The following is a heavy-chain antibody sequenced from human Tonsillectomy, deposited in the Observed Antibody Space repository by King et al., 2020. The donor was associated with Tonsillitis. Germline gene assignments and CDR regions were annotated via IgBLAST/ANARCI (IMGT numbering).Heavy chain of an antibody. J-gene: IGHJ6*02. CDR2: IRGGGGST. D-gene: IGHD3-9*01. Sequence: VQLVESGGGLVQPGGSLRLSCAASGLTLRSYAMSWVRQAPGKGLEWVSGIRGGGGSTNYADSVKGRFTISRDDFKNTLYLQMNSLRAEDAAVYYCAKGNYDILTGYYSYYYYSNMDVWGQGTTVTVSS. CDR1: GLTLRSYA. CDR3: AKGNYDILTGYYSYYYYSNMDV. V-gene: IGHV3-23*04.